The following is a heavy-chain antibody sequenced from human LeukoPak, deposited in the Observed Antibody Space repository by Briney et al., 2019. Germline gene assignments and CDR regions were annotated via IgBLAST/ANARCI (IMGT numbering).Heavy chain of an antibody. CDR3: SGGVTFGGVIVPFDY. CDR2: IYSGGST. Sequence: GGSLRLSCAASGFTVSSNYMSWVRQAPGKGLEWVSVIYSGGSTYYADSVKGRFTISRDNSKNTLYLQMNSLRAEDTAAYYCSGGVTFGGVIVPFDYWGQGTLVTVSS. CDR1: GFTVSSNY. D-gene: IGHD3-16*02. J-gene: IGHJ4*02. V-gene: IGHV3-66*01.